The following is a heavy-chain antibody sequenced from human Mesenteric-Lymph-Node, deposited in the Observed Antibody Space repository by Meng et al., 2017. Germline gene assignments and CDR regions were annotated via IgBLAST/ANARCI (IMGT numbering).Heavy chain of an antibody. J-gene: IGHJ5*02. CDR1: GGPFSGCY. CDR2: INHSGST. V-gene: IGHV4-34*01. D-gene: IGHD3-10*01. Sequence: QVHLTRGVPRLFQPSRTLALPCAVYGGPFSGCYWSWSHQPQGKGLEWIGEINHSGSTNYNPSLKSRVTISVDTSKNQFSLKLSSVTAADTAVYYCARDYSGSGRVDPWGQGTLVTVSS. CDR3: ARDYSGSGRVDP.